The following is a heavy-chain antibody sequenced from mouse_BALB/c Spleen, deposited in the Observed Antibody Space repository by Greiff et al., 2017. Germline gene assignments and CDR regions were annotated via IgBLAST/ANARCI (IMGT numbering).Heavy chain of an antibody. CDR1: GYSITSDYA. J-gene: IGHJ1*01. V-gene: IGHV3-2*02. CDR2: ISYSGST. Sequence: EVKLMESGPGLVKPSQSLSLTCTVTGYSITSDYAWNWIRQFPGNKLEWMGYISYSGSTSYNPSLKSRISITRDTSKNQFFLQLNSVTTEDTATYYCARGNGNSLLYKYFDVWGAGTTVTVSS. D-gene: IGHD2-1*01. CDR3: ARGNGNSLLYKYFDV.